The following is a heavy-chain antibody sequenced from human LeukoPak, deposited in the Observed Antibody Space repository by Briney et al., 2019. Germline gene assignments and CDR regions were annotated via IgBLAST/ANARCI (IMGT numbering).Heavy chain of an antibody. CDR1: GDTFSSYT. CDR3: ASTGHTMTPLLDY. Sequence: ASVKVSCKASGDTFSSYTISWVRQAPGQGLEWMGRIIPILGIANYAQKFQGRVTITADKSTSTAYMELSSLRSEDTAVYYCASTGHTMTPLLDYWGQGTLVTVSS. D-gene: IGHD3-22*01. J-gene: IGHJ4*02. V-gene: IGHV1-69*02. CDR2: IIPILGIA.